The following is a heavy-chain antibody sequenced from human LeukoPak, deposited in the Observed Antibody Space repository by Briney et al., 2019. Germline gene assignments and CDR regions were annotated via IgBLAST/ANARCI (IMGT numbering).Heavy chain of an antibody. D-gene: IGHD2-15*01. CDR3: ARDRYGSARSCYGPPDY. V-gene: IGHV4-59*01. Sequence: SETLSLTCTVSGDSITDSYWSWIRPGPGTGLEWIGYLSYNRGTNYNPSLQSRVTISVAPSRTQFYLKLTSVTAAATAVYYSARDRYGSARSCYGPPDYWGQGVLVTVA. J-gene: IGHJ4*02. CDR2: LSYNRGT. CDR1: GDSITDSY.